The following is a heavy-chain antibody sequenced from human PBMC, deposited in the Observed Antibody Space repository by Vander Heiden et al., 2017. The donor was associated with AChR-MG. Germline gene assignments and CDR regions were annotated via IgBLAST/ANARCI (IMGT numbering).Heavy chain of an antibody. Sequence: QGHLVESGGGVVQPGRSLRLSCAASGFTFSSYAMHWVRQATGKGLEWVAVISYDGNNKYYADSVKGRFSISRDNSKNTLYLQMNSLRADDTAAYYCAKKDGGWVTSPPSDYWGQGTLVTVSS. J-gene: IGHJ4*02. CDR1: GFTFSSYA. CDR2: ISYDGNNK. D-gene: IGHD1-26*01. V-gene: IGHV3-30*18. CDR3: AKKDGGWVTSPPSDY.